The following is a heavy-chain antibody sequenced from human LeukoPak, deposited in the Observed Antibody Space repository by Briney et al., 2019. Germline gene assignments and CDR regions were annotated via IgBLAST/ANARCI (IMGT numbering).Heavy chain of an antibody. Sequence: PGGSLRLSCAASGFTFSSYSTNWVRQAPGKGLEWVSSISSSSSYIYYADSMRGRFTISRDNAKNSLYLQMNSLKPEDTAVYYCARVAEAAAFDSWGQGTLVTVSS. CDR3: ARVAEAAAFDS. CDR2: ISSSSSYI. V-gene: IGHV3-21*06. CDR1: GFTFSSYS. J-gene: IGHJ4*02. D-gene: IGHD6-13*01.